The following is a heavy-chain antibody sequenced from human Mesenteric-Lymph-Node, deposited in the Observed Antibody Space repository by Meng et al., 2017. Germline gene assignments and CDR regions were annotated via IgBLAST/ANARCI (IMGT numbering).Heavy chain of an antibody. CDR1: GFTFRNYW. V-gene: IGHV3-7*01. CDR3: AGGLAYCGGDCGY. CDR2: IKGDGSEK. J-gene: IGHJ4*02. D-gene: IGHD2-21*02. Sequence: GGPLRLSCTASGFTFRNYWMTGVRQAPGKGLEWVANIKGDGSEKYYVDSVKGRFTISRDNAKNSLYLQMNSLRVEDTAVYYCAGGLAYCGGDCGYWGQGTQVTVSS.